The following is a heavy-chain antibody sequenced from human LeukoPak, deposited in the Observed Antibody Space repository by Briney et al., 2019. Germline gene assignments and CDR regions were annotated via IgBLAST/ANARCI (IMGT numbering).Heavy chain of an antibody. CDR2: ISSSSTTI. CDR3: ARVLRYCSGGNCYSGGLGYMDV. J-gene: IGHJ6*03. D-gene: IGHD2-15*01. V-gene: IGHV3-48*03. CDR1: GFTFISYE. Sequence: PGGSLRLSCAASGFTFISYEMNWVRQAPGKGLEWVSYISSSSTTIYYADSVKGRFTISRDNAKNSLFLQMNSLRAEDTAVYYCARVLRYCSGGNCYSGGLGYMDVWGKGTTVTISS.